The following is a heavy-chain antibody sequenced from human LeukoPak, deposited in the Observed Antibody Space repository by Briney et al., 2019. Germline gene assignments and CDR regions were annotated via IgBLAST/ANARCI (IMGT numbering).Heavy chain of an antibody. CDR2: INHSGST. J-gene: IGHJ6*03. V-gene: IGHV4-34*01. CDR3: ARHPGYYYYYMDV. CDR1: GGSFSGYY. Sequence: SETLSLTCAVYGGSFSGYYWSWIRQPPGKGLEWIGEINHSGSTNYNPSLKSRVTISVDTSKNQFSLKLSSVTAADTAVYYCARHPGYYYYYMDVWGKGTTVTISS.